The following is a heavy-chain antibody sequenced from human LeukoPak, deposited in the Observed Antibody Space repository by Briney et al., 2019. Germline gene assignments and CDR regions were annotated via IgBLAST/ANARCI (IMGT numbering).Heavy chain of an antibody. Sequence: NPGGSLRPSCAASGFTFSSYSMNWVRQAPGKGLEWVSSISSSSSYIYYADSVKGRFTISRDNAKNSLYLQMNSLRAEDTAVYYCARDRGPTMMVIGIWGQGTMVTVSS. D-gene: IGHD3-22*01. V-gene: IGHV3-21*01. CDR1: GFTFSSYS. J-gene: IGHJ3*02. CDR2: ISSSSSYI. CDR3: ARDRGPTMMVIGI.